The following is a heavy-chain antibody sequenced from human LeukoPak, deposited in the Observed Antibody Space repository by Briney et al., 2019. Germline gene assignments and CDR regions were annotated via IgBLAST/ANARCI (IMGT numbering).Heavy chain of an antibody. CDR3: ARGGTLESWFDP. V-gene: IGHV4-59*12. Sequence: PSETLSLTCTVSGGSISSYYWSWIRQPPGKGLEWVGQIYYRGTTNYNPSLKSRVTMSVDTSKNQFSLKLSSVTAADTAVYYCARGGTLESWFDPWGQGTLVTVSS. J-gene: IGHJ5*02. D-gene: IGHD2-15*01. CDR1: GGSISSYY. CDR2: IYYRGTT.